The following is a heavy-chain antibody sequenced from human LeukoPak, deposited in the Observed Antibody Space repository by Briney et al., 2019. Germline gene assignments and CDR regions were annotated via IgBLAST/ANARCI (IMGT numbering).Heavy chain of an antibody. D-gene: IGHD2/OR15-2a*01. J-gene: IGHJ2*01. Sequence: PSETLSLTCTVSGGSISSGSHYWSWIRQPAGKGLEWIGRIYTSGGTNYNPSLKSRVTISLDTSKNQFSLKLSSVTAADTAVYYCARAVIRERYFDLWGRGTLVTVSS. V-gene: IGHV4-61*02. CDR3: ARAVIRERYFDL. CDR1: GGSISSGSHY. CDR2: IYTSGGT.